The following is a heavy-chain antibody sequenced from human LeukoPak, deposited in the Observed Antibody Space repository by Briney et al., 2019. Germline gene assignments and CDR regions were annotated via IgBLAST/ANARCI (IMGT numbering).Heavy chain of an antibody. D-gene: IGHD1-1*01. Sequence: GASVKVSCKASGYTFTSYDITWVRQATGQGLEWMGWINPNSGGTIYAQKFQGRVTMTRDTSINTAYMELSSLRSDDTAVYYCARVASTTRRHDAFDIWGQGTVVTVSS. CDR3: ARVASTTRRHDAFDI. J-gene: IGHJ3*02. V-gene: IGHV1-2*02. CDR2: INPNSGGT. CDR1: GYTFTSYD.